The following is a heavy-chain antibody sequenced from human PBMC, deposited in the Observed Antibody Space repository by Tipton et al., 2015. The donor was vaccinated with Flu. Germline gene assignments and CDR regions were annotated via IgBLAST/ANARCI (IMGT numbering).Heavy chain of an antibody. Sequence: QLVQSGAEVKQPGASVRVSCKSSGYTFIVYYLHWVRQAPGQGLEWMGWVSPDSGGSKVSQKFQGRVTLTRDTSITTAYMDLTGLTSDDTAVYYCARTTYSSGELDYDYYYMDVWGKGTTVTVSS. CDR1: GYTFIVYY. CDR2: VSPDSGGS. J-gene: IGHJ6*03. CDR3: ARTTYSSGELDYDYYYMDV. V-gene: IGHV1-2*02. D-gene: IGHD3-10*01.